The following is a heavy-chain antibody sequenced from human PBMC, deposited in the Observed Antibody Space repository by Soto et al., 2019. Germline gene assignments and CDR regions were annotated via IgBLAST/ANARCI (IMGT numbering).Heavy chain of an antibody. Sequence: EVQLLESGGGLVQPGGSLRLSCAASGFSFSSYAMTWVRQAPGKGLEWVSAISGSGSITYYADSVKGRFTISRDNSKNTLDLAMNSLRAEDTAVYYCAKDIRGLRGAYYLDNWGQGILVTVSS. CDR3: AKDIRGLRGAYYLDN. V-gene: IGHV3-23*01. J-gene: IGHJ4*02. CDR2: ISGSGSIT. D-gene: IGHD3-10*01. CDR1: GFSFSSYA.